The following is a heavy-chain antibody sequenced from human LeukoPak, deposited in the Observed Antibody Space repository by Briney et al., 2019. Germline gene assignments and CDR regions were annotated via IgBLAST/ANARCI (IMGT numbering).Heavy chain of an antibody. CDR1: GGSVSSSRYY. CDR2: IYHGSA. V-gene: IGHV4-61*01. J-gene: IGHJ6*02. D-gene: IGHD4-11*01. Sequence: SETLSLTCTVSGGSVSSSRYYWTWIRQPPGKGLEWIGYIYHGSATYNPSLESRVTISMDTSKNQFSLKLSSVTAADTAVYYCARGTPDYSNYYYYYYGMDVWGQGTTVTVSS. CDR3: ARGTPDYSNYYYYYYGMDV.